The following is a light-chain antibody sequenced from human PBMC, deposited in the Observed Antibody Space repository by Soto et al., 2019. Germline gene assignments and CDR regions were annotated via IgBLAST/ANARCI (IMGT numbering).Light chain of an antibody. J-gene: IGKJ1*01. V-gene: IGKV3-15*01. CDR1: QSVSSN. CDR3: QQYNNWPRT. Sequence: EIAMTQSPATLSVSPGERGTLCCRASQSVSSNLAWYQQKPGQAPRLLIYGASTRATGIPARFSGSGSGTEFTLTISSLQSEDFAVYYCQQYNNWPRTFGQGTKVDIK. CDR2: GAS.